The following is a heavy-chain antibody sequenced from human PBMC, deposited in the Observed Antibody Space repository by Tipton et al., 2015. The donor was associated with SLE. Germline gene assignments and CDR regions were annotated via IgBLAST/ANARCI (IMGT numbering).Heavy chain of an antibody. Sequence: TLSLTCTVSGGSISSGGYYWSWIRQHPGKGLEWIGYIYYSGSTYYNPSLKSRVTIPVDTSKNQFSLKLSSVTAADTAVYYCAREGLVVPNYFDYWGQGTLVTVSS. D-gene: IGHD2-8*02. CDR3: AREGLVVPNYFDY. J-gene: IGHJ4*02. CDR2: IYYSGST. V-gene: IGHV4-31*03. CDR1: GGSISSGGYY.